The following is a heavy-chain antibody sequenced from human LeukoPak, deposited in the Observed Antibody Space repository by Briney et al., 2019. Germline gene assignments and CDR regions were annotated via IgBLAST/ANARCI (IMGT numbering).Heavy chain of an antibody. CDR3: ARDRGTYGGITIAA. V-gene: IGHV3-20*04. J-gene: IGHJ5*02. D-gene: IGHD4-23*01. CDR2: INWNGGST. CDR1: GFTFDDYG. Sequence: GGSLRLSCAASGFTFDDYGMSWVRQAPGKGLEWFSGINWNGGSTGYADSVKGRFTISRDNAKNSLYLQMNSLRAEDTAFYYCARDRGTYGGITIAAWGQGTLVTVSS.